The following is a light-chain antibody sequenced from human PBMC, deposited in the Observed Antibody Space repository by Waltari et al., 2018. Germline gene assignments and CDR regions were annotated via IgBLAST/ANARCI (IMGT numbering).Light chain of an antibody. V-gene: IGLV2-8*01. CDR1: SSDVGAYNY. CDR3: ISYAGNNKYV. J-gene: IGLJ1*01. Sequence: QSALTQPPSASGSPGQSVTISCTGTSSDVGAYNYVSWYQQYPDKAPKLMIYEVTKRPSGVPDRVSCFKSGNTASLTVSGLQAEDEADYYCISYAGNNKYVLGAGTKVTVL. CDR2: EVT.